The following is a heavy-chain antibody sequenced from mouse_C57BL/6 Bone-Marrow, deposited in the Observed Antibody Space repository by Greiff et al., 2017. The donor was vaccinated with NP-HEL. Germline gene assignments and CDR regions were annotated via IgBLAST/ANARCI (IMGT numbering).Heavy chain of an antibody. D-gene: IGHD1-1*01. V-gene: IGHV10-1*01. CDR3: VRHDYYGSSFDY. CDR1: GFSFNTYA. CDR2: IRSKSNNYAT. Sequence: EVQRVESGGGLVQPKGSLKLSCAASGFSFNTYAMNWVRQAPGTGMEWVARIRSKSNNYATYYADSVKDRFTISRDDSESMLYLQMNNLKTEDTAMYYCVRHDYYGSSFDYWGQGTTLTVSS. J-gene: IGHJ2*01.